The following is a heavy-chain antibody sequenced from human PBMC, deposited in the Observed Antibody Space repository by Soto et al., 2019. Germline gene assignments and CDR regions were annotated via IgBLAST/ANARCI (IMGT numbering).Heavy chain of an antibody. V-gene: IGHV3-23*01. CDR1: GFTFKNYA. D-gene: IGHD6-19*01. CDR2: LSGDGGST. CDR3: AIPSGLTVTGPDY. Sequence: GGSLRLSCAASGFTFKNYAMSWVRQAPGKGLVWVSALSGDGGSTYYADSVKGRFTISRDNSKNTLYLQMNSLRAEDAATYYCAIPSGLTVTGPDYWGQGTLVTVSS. J-gene: IGHJ4*02.